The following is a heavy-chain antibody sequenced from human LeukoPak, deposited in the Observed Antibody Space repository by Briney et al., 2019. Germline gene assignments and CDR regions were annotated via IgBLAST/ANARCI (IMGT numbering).Heavy chain of an antibody. D-gene: IGHD3-3*01. CDR1: GYTFTSCY. CDR3: ARDVGITIFGVAYYGMDV. J-gene: IGHJ6*02. CDR2: INPSGGST. Sequence: ASVTVSCKASGYTFTSCYMHWVRQAPGQGLEWMGIINPSGGSTSYAQKFQGRVTMTRDTSTSTVYMELSSLRSEDTAVYYCARDVGITIFGVAYYGMDVWGQGTTVTVSS. V-gene: IGHV1-46*01.